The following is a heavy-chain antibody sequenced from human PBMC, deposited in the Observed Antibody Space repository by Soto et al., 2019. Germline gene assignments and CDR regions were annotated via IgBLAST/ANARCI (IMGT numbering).Heavy chain of an antibody. D-gene: IGHD1-1*01. Sequence: QVQLQLSGPGLVTPSQTLSLTCAISGDSVSSNSAGWNWIRQTPSRGLEWLGRTYYRSKWYFNYAVSVESRITINPDTSKNQFPLQLSSVTPDDTAVYYCARGSWDDVSGRYYLDVWGKGTTVTVSS. J-gene: IGHJ6*03. CDR3: ARGSWDDVSGRYYLDV. CDR1: GDSVSSNSAG. CDR2: TYYRSKWYF. V-gene: IGHV6-1*01.